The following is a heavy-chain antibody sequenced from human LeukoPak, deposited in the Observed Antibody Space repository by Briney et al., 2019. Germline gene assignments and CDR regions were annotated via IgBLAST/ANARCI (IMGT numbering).Heavy chain of an antibody. J-gene: IGHJ4*02. D-gene: IGHD3-22*01. CDR3: AKDSDYYDSSGYPDY. CDR2: IRYDGSNK. V-gene: IGHV3-30*02. CDR1: GFTFSNYG. Sequence: GGSLRLSCATSGFTFSNYGIHWVRQAPGKGLEWVAFIRYDGSNKYYADSVKGRFTISRDNSKNTLYLQMNSLRAEDTAVYYCAKDSDYYDSSGYPDYWGQGTLVTVSS.